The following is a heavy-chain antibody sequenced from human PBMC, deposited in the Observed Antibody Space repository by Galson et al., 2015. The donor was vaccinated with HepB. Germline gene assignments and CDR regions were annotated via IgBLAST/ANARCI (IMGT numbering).Heavy chain of an antibody. CDR1: GGSISSGGYY. D-gene: IGHD2-2*01. Sequence: TLSLTCTVSGGSISSGGYYWSWIRQHPGKGLEWIGYIYYSGSTYYNPSLKSRVTISVDTSKNQFSLKLSSVTAADTAVYYCARDGEYCSSTSCRYFDYWGQGTLVTVSS. J-gene: IGHJ4*02. V-gene: IGHV4-31*03. CDR3: ARDGEYCSSTSCRYFDY. CDR2: IYYSGST.